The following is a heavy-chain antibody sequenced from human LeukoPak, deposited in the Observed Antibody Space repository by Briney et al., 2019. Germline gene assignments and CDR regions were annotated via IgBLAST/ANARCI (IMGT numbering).Heavy chain of an antibody. CDR2: INPSGRT. V-gene: IGHV4-34*01. D-gene: IGHD5-12*01. Sequence: PSETLSLTCGVYSGSLSDKYWSWIRQPPGKGLEWIGEINPSGRTNYNPSLKSRVTMSIDTSKNQFSLKLSSVTAADTAVYYCARLSGYHFDYWGQGALATVSS. CDR3: ARLSGYHFDY. J-gene: IGHJ4*02. CDR1: SGSLSDKY.